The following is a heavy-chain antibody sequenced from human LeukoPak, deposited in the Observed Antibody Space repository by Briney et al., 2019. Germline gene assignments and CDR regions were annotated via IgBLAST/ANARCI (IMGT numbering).Heavy chain of an antibody. CDR2: IYYSGST. CDR1: GGSISSGGYY. CDR3: VRGTLKNWFDP. V-gene: IGHV4-31*03. Sequence: SQTLSLTCTVSGGSISSGGYYWSWIRQHPGKGLEWIGYIYYSGSTYYNPSLKSRVTISVDTSKNQFSPRLSSVTAADTAVYYCVRGTLKNWFDPWGQGTLVTVSS. J-gene: IGHJ5*02.